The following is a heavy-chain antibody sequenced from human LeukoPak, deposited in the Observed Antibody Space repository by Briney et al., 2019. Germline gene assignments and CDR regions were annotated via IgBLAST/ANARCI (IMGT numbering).Heavy chain of an antibody. V-gene: IGHV5-51*01. D-gene: IGHD4-23*01. CDR2: IYPSDSKT. CDR1: GYSFSTYW. CDR3: ARARTVIIDDAFGI. J-gene: IGHJ3*02. Sequence: GESLKISCEGSGYSFSTYWIGWGRQMPGKGLEWMGIIYPSDSKTIYSPSFQGQVTISADKYITTAYLQWSSLKASDTAMYYCARARTVIIDDAFGIWGQGTMVTVSS.